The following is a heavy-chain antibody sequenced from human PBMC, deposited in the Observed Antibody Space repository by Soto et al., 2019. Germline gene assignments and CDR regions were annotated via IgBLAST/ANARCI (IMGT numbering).Heavy chain of an antibody. V-gene: IGHV1-18*04. J-gene: IGHJ6*02. CDR3: ARDTVTTVTTRPYYYYYYGMDV. Sequence: GASVKVSCKASGYTFTSYGISWVRQAPGQGLEWVGWISAYNGNTNYAQKLQGRVTMTTDTSTSTAYMELRSLRSDDTAVYYCARDTVTTVTTRPYYYYYYGMDVWGQGTTVTVSS. D-gene: IGHD4-17*01. CDR2: ISAYNGNT. CDR1: GYTFTSYG.